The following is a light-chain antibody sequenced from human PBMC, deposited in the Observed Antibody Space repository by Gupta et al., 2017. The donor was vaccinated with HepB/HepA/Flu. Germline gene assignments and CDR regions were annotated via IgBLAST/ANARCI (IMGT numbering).Light chain of an antibody. V-gene: IGLV1-44*01. J-gene: IGLJ3*02. CDR2: SYD. CDR3: TAWDDSLHGRV. Sequence: HSLLTQPPSASGTPGQTVTISCSGSSPNIGSNTVNWYQHLTGTAPKLLIHSYDQQPSGVPDRFSGSKSGTSASLAISGLQSEDEADYYCTAWDDSLHGRVFGGGTKLTVL. CDR1: SPNIGSNT.